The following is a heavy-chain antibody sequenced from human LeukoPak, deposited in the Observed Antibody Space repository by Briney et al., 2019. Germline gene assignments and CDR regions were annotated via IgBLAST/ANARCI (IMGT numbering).Heavy chain of an antibody. Sequence: PSETLSLTCSVSGGSVSSSDYYWAWIRQPPGKGLEWIGSIYYSGSTYYNPSLKSRVIISADTSENQFSLRLRSVTAADTAIYYCARRSDGGEFSDWFDPWGQGTLVTVSS. CDR3: ARRSDGGEFSDWFDP. D-gene: IGHD4-23*01. V-gene: IGHV4-39*01. CDR1: GGSVSSSDYY. J-gene: IGHJ5*02. CDR2: IYYSGST.